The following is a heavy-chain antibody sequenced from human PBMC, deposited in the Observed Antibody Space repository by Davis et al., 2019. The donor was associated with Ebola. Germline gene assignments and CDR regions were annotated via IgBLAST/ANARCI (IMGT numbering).Heavy chain of an antibody. J-gene: IGHJ6*02. CDR1: GFTFSSYA. V-gene: IGHV3-21*05. Sequence: GGSLRLSCAASGFTFSSYAMSWVRQAPGKGLEWVSYISSSSSYIYYADSVKGRFTISRDNAKNSLYLQMNSLRAEDTAVYYCAREQNSSSRAYYYYYYGMDVWGQGTTVTVSS. CDR2: ISSSSSYI. CDR3: AREQNSSSRAYYYYYYGMDV. D-gene: IGHD6-13*01.